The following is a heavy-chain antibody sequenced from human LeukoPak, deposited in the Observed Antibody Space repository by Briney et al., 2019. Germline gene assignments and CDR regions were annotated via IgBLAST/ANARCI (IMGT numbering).Heavy chain of an antibody. J-gene: IGHJ5*02. CDR1: GYTLTELS. D-gene: IGHD3-22*01. V-gene: IGHV1-24*01. CDR3: AREFQAGDSSGYYSNWFDP. Sequence: RGASVKVSCKVSGYTLTELSMHWVRQAPGKGLERMGGFDPEDGETIYAQKFQGRVTMTRNTSISTAYMELSSLRSEDTAVYYCAREFQAGDSSGYYSNWFDPWGQGTLVTVSS. CDR2: FDPEDGET.